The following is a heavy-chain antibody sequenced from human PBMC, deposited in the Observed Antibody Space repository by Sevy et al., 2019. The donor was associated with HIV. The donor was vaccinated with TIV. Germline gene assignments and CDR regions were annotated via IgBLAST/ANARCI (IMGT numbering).Heavy chain of an antibody. Sequence: GGSLRLSCAASGFTFSTYSMNWVRQAPGKGLEWVSSISNDYYYIYYADSVKGRFTISRDNAKNSLYLQMNKLRAEDTAVYYCARATGTEAVDAFDFWGQGTRVTVSS. CDR2: ISNDYYYI. CDR3: ARATGTEAVDAFDF. V-gene: IGHV3-21*01. CDR1: GFTFSTYS. D-gene: IGHD1-1*01. J-gene: IGHJ3*01.